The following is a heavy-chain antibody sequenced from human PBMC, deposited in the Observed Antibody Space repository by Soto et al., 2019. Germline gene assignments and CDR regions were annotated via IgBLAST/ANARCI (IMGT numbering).Heavy chain of an antibody. CDR2: ISSSSSTI. J-gene: IGHJ5*02. Sequence: GGSLRLSCAASGFTFSSYSMNWVRQAPGKGLEWVSYISSSSSTIYYAESVKGRFTISRDNAKNSLYLQMNSLRAEDTAVYYCARVPVLLWFGESPRSNWFDPWGQGTLVTVSS. V-gene: IGHV3-48*01. D-gene: IGHD3-10*01. CDR3: ARVPVLLWFGESPRSNWFDP. CDR1: GFTFSSYS.